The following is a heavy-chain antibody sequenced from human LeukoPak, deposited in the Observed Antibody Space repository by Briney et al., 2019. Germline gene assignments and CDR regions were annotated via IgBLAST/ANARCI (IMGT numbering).Heavy chain of an antibody. CDR1: GGSISSYY. V-gene: IGHV4-59*08. CDR2: IYYSGST. CDR3: ARNSGGIIDY. J-gene: IGHJ4*02. Sequence: SETLSLTCTVSGGSISSYYWSWIRQPPGKGLEWIGYIYYSGSTNYNPSLKSRVTISVDTSKNQSSLKLSSVTAADTAVYYCARNSGGIIDYWGQGTLVTVSS. D-gene: IGHD5-12*01.